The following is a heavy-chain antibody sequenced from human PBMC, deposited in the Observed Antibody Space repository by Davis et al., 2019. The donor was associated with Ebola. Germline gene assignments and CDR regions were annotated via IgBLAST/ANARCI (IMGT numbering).Heavy chain of an antibody. Sequence: MPSETLSLTCTVSGASISTSSFYWAWIRQPPGKGLEWIGTVYYSGSSYYNPSLKSRVTVSIDTSKNQFSLKLSSVTAADTAVYYCARITMVRGVIAYYYYGMDVWGQGTTVTVSS. CDR3: ARITMVRGVIAYYYYGMDV. CDR2: VYYSGSS. D-gene: IGHD3-10*01. V-gene: IGHV4-39*07. CDR1: GASISTSSFY. J-gene: IGHJ6*02.